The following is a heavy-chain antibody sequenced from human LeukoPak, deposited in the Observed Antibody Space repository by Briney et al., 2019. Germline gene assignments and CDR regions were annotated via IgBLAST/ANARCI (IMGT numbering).Heavy chain of an antibody. Sequence: GESLKISCKGSGYSFTSYWIGWVRQMPGKGLEWMGIIYPGDSDTRYSPSFQGQVTISADKSISTAYLQWSSLKASDTAMYYCARHISGSYWGYCFDYWGQGTLVTVSS. CDR3: ARHISGSYWGYCFDY. J-gene: IGHJ4*02. V-gene: IGHV5-51*01. CDR1: GYSFTSYW. CDR2: IYPGDSDT. D-gene: IGHD1-26*01.